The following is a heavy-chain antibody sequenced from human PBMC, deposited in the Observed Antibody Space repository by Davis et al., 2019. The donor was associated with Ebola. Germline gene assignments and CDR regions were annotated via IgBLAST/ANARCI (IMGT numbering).Heavy chain of an antibody. Sequence: AASVKVSCKVSGYTLTELSMHWVRQAPGQGLEWMGWISAYNGNTNYAQKLQGRVTMTTDTSTSTAYMELRSLRSDDTAVYYCARCSGSRHYYYYYGMDVWGQGTTVTVSS. CDR2: ISAYNGNT. CDR1: GYTLTELS. D-gene: IGHD1-26*01. V-gene: IGHV1-18*01. J-gene: IGHJ6*02. CDR3: ARCSGSRHYYYYYGMDV.